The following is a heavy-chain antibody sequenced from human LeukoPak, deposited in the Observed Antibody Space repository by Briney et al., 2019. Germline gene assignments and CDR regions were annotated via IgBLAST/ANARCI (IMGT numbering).Heavy chain of an antibody. J-gene: IGHJ5*02. V-gene: IGHV3-66*01. CDR1: GFTVDNHY. CDR3: ARDPPAVTTNTCA. Sequence: GGSLRLSCAASGFTVDNHYMNWVRQAPGNELEWVSLIYSGGTTSYADSVKGRFTISRDNSKNTLYLQMNSLRVEDTAVYYCARDPPAVTTNTCAWGQGTLVTVSS. CDR2: IYSGGTT. D-gene: IGHD6-13*01.